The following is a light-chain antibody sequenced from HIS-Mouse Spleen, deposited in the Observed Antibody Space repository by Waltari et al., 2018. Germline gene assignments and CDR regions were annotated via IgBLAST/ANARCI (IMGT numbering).Light chain of an antibody. CDR3: QQYYSTFFT. V-gene: IGKV4-1*01. CDR1: QSVLYSSNNKNY. Sequence: DIVMTQSPDSLAVSLGERATINCKSSQSVLYSSNNKNYLAWYQQKPGQPPKLLIYWASTRESGVPDQFSGSGSGTEFTLTISSLQAEDVAVYYCQQYYSTFFTFGPGTKVDIK. CDR2: WAS. J-gene: IGKJ3*01.